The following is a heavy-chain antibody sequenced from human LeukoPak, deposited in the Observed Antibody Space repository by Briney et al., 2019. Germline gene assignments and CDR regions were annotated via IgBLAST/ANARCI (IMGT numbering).Heavy chain of an antibody. V-gene: IGHV1-69*05. Sequence: SVKVSCKASGGTFSSYTISWVRQAPGQGLEWMGRIIPIFGTANYAQKFQGRVTITTDESTSTAYMELSSLRSEDTAVYYCARDTYYYDSSGYPEGLFDYWGQGTLVTVSS. CDR2: IIPIFGTA. CDR3: ARDTYYYDSSGYPEGLFDY. CDR1: GGTFSSYT. J-gene: IGHJ4*02. D-gene: IGHD3-22*01.